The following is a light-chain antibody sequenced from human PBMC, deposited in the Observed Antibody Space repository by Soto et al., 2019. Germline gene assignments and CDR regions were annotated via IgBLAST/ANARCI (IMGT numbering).Light chain of an antibody. CDR1: QSISGW. CDR2: NAS. J-gene: IGKJ1*01. Sequence: DIQMTQSPSTLSASVGDRVTITCRASQSISGWLAWYQQKPGKAPKLLIFNASTLKSGVPSRFSGSGFGTDFTLTISSLQPDDSVTYYCQNYLDYSRTFGQGTKVEI. CDR3: QNYLDYSRT. V-gene: IGKV1-5*01.